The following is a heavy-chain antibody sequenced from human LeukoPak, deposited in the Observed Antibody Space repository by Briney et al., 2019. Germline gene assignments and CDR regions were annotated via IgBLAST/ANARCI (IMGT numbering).Heavy chain of an antibody. Sequence: GGSLRLSCAASGFTFSSYSMNWVRQAPGKGLEWVSSISSSSSYIYYADSVKGRFTISRDNAKNSLYLQMNSLRAEDTAVYYCARLYSGYLFRAYGMDVWGQGTTVTVSS. CDR1: GFTFSSYS. V-gene: IGHV3-21*01. CDR2: ISSSSSYI. CDR3: ARLYSGYLFRAYGMDV. J-gene: IGHJ6*02. D-gene: IGHD5-12*01.